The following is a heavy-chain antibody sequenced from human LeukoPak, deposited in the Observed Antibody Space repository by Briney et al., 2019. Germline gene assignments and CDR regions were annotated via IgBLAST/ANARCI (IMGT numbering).Heavy chain of an antibody. V-gene: IGHV1-18*04. J-gene: IGHJ6*04. CDR3: ARLGVATTGQMPYYYGMDV. CDR1: GYTFTSYG. D-gene: IGHD5-12*01. Sequence: ASVKVSCKPSGYTFTSYGISWVRQAPGQRLEGMGGISAYNGNANHAQKLQARVTMTTDTSTSTAYMELRSLRSDDTAVYYCARLGVATTGQMPYYYGMDVWGKGTTVTVSS. CDR2: ISAYNGNA.